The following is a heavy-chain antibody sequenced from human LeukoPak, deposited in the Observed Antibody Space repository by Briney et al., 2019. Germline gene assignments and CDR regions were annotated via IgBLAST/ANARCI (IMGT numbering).Heavy chain of an antibody. CDR2: IIPIFGTA. CDR1: GGTFSSYA. CDR3: ARLGSAAGTEDY. D-gene: IGHD6-13*01. Sequence: ASVKVSCKASGGTFSSYAISWVRQAPGQGLEWMGGIIPIFGTANYAQKFQGRVTITADESTSTAYMELSSLRSEDTAVYYCARLGSAAGTEDYWGQGTLVTVSS. V-gene: IGHV1-69*13. J-gene: IGHJ4*02.